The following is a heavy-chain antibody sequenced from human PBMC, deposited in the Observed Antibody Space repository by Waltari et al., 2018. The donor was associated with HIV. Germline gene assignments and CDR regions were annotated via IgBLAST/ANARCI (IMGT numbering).Heavy chain of an antibody. J-gene: IGHJ5*02. CDR2: INTNTGNP. D-gene: IGHD3-3*02. CDR1: GYKFTNYA. CDR3: AKLGMKNWFDP. Sequence: QVQLVQSGSELKKPGASVKISCRASGYKFTNYAMNWVRQAPGQGPEWMGWINTNTGNPTYAQGFTGLFVFSLETSVSTAYLQINSLKAEDTAVYYCAKLGMKNWFDPWGQGTLVTVSS. V-gene: IGHV7-4-1*02.